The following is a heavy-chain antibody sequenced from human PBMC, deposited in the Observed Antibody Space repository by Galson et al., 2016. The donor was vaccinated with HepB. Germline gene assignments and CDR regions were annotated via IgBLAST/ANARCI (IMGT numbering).Heavy chain of an antibody. Sequence: SLRLSCAASGFILSNYWMHWVRQTPGKGLVWVSRVDGDGSSTSYADSVKGRFTISRDNAKNTLYLQMHSLRAEDTAVYYCGSVFEFWGQGALVTVSS. V-gene: IGHV3-74*01. J-gene: IGHJ4*02. CDR3: GSVFEF. CDR1: GFILSNYW. CDR2: VDGDGSST.